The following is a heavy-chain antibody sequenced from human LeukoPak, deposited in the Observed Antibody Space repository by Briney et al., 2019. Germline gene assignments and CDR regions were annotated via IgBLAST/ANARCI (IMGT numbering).Heavy chain of an antibody. Sequence: GESLKISCKGSGYNFANYWIGWVRQMPGKGLEWMGIIYPGDSDTRYSPSFQGQVTISADKSISTAYLQWSSLKASDTAMYYCARQEYSYGLNYYYYGMDVWGQGTTVTVSS. CDR2: IYPGDSDT. D-gene: IGHD5-18*01. V-gene: IGHV5-51*01. CDR3: ARQEYSYGLNYYYYGMDV. J-gene: IGHJ6*02. CDR1: GYNFANYW.